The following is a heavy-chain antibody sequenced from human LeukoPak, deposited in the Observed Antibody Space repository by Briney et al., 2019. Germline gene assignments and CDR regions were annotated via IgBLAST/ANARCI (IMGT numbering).Heavy chain of an antibody. CDR3: VSPRGFSYGCFDY. V-gene: IGHV4-39*01. Sequence: SETLSLTCTVSGGSISSSSAYWGWIRQPPGKRLEWIGSIYYSKNTYYNPSLKSRVTISADTSKNQFSLTLGSVSATDTAVYYCVSPRGFSYGCFDYWGQGTLVTVSS. CDR2: IYYSKNT. CDR1: GGSISSSSAY. D-gene: IGHD5-18*01. J-gene: IGHJ4*02.